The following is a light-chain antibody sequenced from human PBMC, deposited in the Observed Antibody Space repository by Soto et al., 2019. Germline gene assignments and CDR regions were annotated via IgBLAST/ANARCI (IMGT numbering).Light chain of an antibody. V-gene: IGLV2-8*01. CDR2: EVS. CDR1: SSDVGGYNY. CDR3: SSYAGTNTLYV. J-gene: IGLJ1*01. Sequence: QSALTQPPSAAGSPGQSVTISCTGTSSDVGGYNYVSWYQHHPGNAPKVIIYEVSKRPSGVPDRFSGSKSGNTASLTVSGLQAEDEADYYRSSYAGTNTLYVFGTGTKVTVL.